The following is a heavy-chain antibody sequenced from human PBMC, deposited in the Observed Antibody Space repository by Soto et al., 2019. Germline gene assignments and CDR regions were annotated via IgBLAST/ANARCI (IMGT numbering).Heavy chain of an antibody. D-gene: IGHD1-26*01. J-gene: IGHJ4*02. CDR2: ISDSGGTS. Sequence: EVQLVDSGGGLVQPGGSLRLSCAASGFIFSNYVMSWVRQAPGKGLEWVSSISDSGGTSSYADSVKGRFTISRDNSKNTLYLQMNSMRAEDKAIYYCAKRPRALLTFDYWGQGTLVTVSS. V-gene: IGHV3-23*04. CDR1: GFIFSNYV. CDR3: AKRPRALLTFDY.